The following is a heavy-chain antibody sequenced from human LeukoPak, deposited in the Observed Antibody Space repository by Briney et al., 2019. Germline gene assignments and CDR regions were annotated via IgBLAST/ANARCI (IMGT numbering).Heavy chain of an antibody. CDR3: ARGTRLHLYDFWSGYRGYFDY. D-gene: IGHD3-3*01. V-gene: IGHV4-59*12. J-gene: IGHJ4*02. Sequence: SETLSLTCTVSGNSISSYYWSWIRQPPGQVLEWIGHIYDSGSTKYNPSLKSRVTISVDTSKNQFSLKLSSVTAADTAVYYCARGTRLHLYDFWSGYRGYFDYWGQGTLVTVSS. CDR1: GNSISSYY. CDR2: IYDSGST.